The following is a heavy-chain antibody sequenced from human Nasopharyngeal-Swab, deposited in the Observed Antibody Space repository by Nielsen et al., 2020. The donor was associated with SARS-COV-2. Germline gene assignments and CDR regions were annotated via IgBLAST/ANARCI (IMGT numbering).Heavy chain of an antibody. D-gene: IGHD3-16*01. CDR2: IYYSGST. V-gene: IGHV4-59*04. Sequence: SETLSLTCTVSGGSISSYYWSWIRQPPGKGLEWIGYIYYSGSTYYNPSLKSRVTISVDTSKNQFSLKLSSVTAADTAVYYCARQEEGDGPYWFDPWGQGTLVTVSS. CDR1: GGSISSYY. CDR3: ARQEEGDGPYWFDP. J-gene: IGHJ5*02.